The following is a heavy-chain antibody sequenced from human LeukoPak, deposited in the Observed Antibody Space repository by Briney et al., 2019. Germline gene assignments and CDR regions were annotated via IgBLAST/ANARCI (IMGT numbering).Heavy chain of an antibody. D-gene: IGHD2-2*02. Sequence: KPGGSLRLSCAASGFTFSSYWMHWVRHAPGKGLVWVSRINSDGSSTSYADSVKGRFTISRDNAKNTLYLQMNSLRAEDTAVYYCTRVAGCSSTSCYSNWFDPWGQGTLVTVSS. V-gene: IGHV3-74*01. CDR3: TRVAGCSSTSCYSNWFDP. CDR2: INSDGSST. J-gene: IGHJ5*02. CDR1: GFTFSSYW.